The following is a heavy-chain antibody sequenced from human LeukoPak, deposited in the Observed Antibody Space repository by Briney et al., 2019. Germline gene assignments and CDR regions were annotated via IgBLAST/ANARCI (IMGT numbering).Heavy chain of an antibody. CDR1: GTSVSSGSYY. V-gene: IGHV4-61*01. CDR2: INHSGST. J-gene: IGHJ4*02. CDR3: ARGRDVDIVATIDLALY. Sequence: PSETLSLTCTVSGTSVSSGSYYWSWIRQPPGKGLEWIGEINHSGSTNYNPSLKSRVTISVDTSKNQFSLKLSSVTAADTAVYYCARGRDVDIVATIDLALYWGQGTLVTVSS. D-gene: IGHD5-12*01.